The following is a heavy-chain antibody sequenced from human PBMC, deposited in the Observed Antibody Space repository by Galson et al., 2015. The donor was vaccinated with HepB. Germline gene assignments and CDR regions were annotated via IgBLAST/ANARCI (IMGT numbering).Heavy chain of an antibody. D-gene: IGHD4-17*01. CDR3: ARGPPLYGDYEIIWFDP. CDR2: MNPNNGNT. CDR1: GYTFTSYD. J-gene: IGHJ5*02. Sequence: SVKVSCKASGYTFTSYDINWVRQATGQGLEWMGWMNPNNGNTAYAQKFQGRVTMTRNTSISTAYMELSSLGSEDTAVYYCARGPPLYGDYEIIWFDPWGQGTLVTVSS. V-gene: IGHV1-8*01.